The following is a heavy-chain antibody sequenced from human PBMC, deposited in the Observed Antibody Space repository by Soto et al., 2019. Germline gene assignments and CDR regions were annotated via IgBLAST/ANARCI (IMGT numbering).Heavy chain of an antibody. Sequence: SETLSLTCAVYGGSFSGYYWSWIRQPPGKGLEWIGEINHSGSTNYNPSLKSRVTISVDTSKNQFSPKVSSVTAADTAVYYCARGPITMVRGAYDYYGMDVWGQGTTVTVSS. J-gene: IGHJ6*02. CDR1: GGSFSGYY. V-gene: IGHV4-34*01. D-gene: IGHD3-10*01. CDR2: INHSGST. CDR3: ARGPITMVRGAYDYYGMDV.